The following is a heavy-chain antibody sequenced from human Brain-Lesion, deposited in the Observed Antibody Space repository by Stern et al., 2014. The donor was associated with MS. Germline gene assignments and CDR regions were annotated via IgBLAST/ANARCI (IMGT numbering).Heavy chain of an antibody. V-gene: IGHV1-24*01. CDR3: ATLSPGAGGNYYRHFDY. CDR2: FDPEDGET. CDR1: GYTLTELS. Sequence: QLVQSGAEVKKPGASVEVSCKVSGYTLTELSMHWVRQAPRKGLEWMGGFDPEDGETIYAQKFQGRVTMTEDTSTDTAYMELSSLRSEDTTVYYCATLSPGAGGNYYRHFDYWGQGTLVTVSS. D-gene: IGHD1-26*01. J-gene: IGHJ4*02.